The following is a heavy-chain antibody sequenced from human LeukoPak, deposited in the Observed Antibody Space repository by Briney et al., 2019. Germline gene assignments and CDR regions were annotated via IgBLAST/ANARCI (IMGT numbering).Heavy chain of an antibody. D-gene: IGHD3-22*01. Sequence: GGSLRLSCAASGFTFSSYGMHWVRQAPGKGLEWVAFIRYDGSNKYYADSVKGRFTISRDNSENTLYLQMNSLRAEDTAVYYCAKDPGLGGYYYDSSGYPSWGQGTLVTVSS. CDR3: AKDPGLGGYYYDSSGYPS. CDR2: IRYDGSNK. J-gene: IGHJ4*02. V-gene: IGHV3-30*02. CDR1: GFTFSSYG.